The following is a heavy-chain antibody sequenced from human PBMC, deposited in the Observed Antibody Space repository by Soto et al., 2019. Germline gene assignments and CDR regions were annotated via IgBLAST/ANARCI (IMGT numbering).Heavy chain of an antibody. CDR3: ARVHTYGYIYY. Sequence: SSETLSLTCPVSGGSISSDYWSWIRQPPGKGLEWIGFLHYSGGTNYNPSLKSRVTISVDTSKNQFSLKLGSVTAADTAVYYCARVHTYGYIYYWGQGILVTVSS. D-gene: IGHD5-18*01. V-gene: IGHV4-59*01. CDR1: GGSISSDY. J-gene: IGHJ4*02. CDR2: LHYSGGT.